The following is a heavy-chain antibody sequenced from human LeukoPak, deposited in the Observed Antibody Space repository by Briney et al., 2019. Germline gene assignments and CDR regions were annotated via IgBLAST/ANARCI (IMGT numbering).Heavy chain of an antibody. V-gene: IGHV1-18*01. D-gene: IGHD1-1*01. CDR1: GYTFTTYA. J-gene: IGHJ4*02. CDR3: ASFSPTTVTFDY. Sequence: ASVKVSCKASGYTFTTYAITWVRQAPGQGLEWMGWISTYNGNTNYAQKLQGRVTMTTDTYTSTAYMELRSLSSDDTAVYHCASFSPTTVTFDYWGQGTLVTVSS. CDR2: ISTYNGNT.